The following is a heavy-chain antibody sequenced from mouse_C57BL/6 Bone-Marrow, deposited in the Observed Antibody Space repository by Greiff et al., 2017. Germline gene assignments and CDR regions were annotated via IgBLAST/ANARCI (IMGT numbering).Heavy chain of an antibody. CDR3: TTLYDYGGDY. J-gene: IGHJ2*01. Sequence: EVKLQESGAELVRPGASVKLSCTSSGFNIKDDYMHWVKQRPEQGLEWIGWIDPENGDTEYASKFQGKATITADTSSNTANLQLSSLTAEDTAVYYCTTLYDYGGDYWGQGTTLTVSS. V-gene: IGHV14-4*01. CDR1: GFNIKDDY. CDR2: IDPENGDT. D-gene: IGHD2-4*01.